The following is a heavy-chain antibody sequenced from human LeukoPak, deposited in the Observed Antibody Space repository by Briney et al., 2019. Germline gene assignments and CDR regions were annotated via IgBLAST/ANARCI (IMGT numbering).Heavy chain of an antibody. CDR2: IIPIFGTA. V-gene: IGHV1-69*01. CDR1: RGTFSSYA. Sequence: GASVKVSCKASRGTFSSYAISWVRQAPGQGLEWMGGIIPIFGTANYAQKFQGRVTITADESTSTAYMELSSLRSEDTAVYYCARRDGGRDGYNYFDYWGQGTLVTVSS. CDR3: ARRDGGRDGYNYFDY. J-gene: IGHJ4*02. D-gene: IGHD5-24*01.